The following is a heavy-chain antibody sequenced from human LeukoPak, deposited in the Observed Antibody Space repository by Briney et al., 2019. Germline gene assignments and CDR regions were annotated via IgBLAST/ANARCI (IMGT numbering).Heavy chain of an antibody. CDR1: GFTFSRYW. V-gene: IGHV3-23*01. CDR2: ISGGDAIT. Sequence: GGSLRLSCAASGFTFSRYWMHWVRQAPGKGLEWVSGISGGDAITYYADSVKGRFTISRDNSKNTLYLQMNSLRVEDTALYYCVKDAVIVPTAWFDPWGQGTLVTVSS. D-gene: IGHD2/OR15-2a*01. CDR3: VKDAVIVPTAWFDP. J-gene: IGHJ5*02.